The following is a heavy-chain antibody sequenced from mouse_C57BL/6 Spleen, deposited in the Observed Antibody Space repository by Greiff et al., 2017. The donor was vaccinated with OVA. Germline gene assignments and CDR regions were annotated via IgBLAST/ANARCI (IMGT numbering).Heavy chain of an antibody. J-gene: IGHJ2*01. CDR1: GYAFTNYL. V-gene: IGHV1-54*01. CDR2: INPGSGGT. CDR3: ARSKVTTVVANYFDY. D-gene: IGHD1-1*01. Sequence: QVQLQQSGAELVRPGTSVKVSCKASGYAFTNYLIEWVKQRPGQGLEWIGVINPGSGGTNYNGKFKGKATLTADKSSSTAYMQLSSLTSEDSAVYFCARSKVTTVVANYFDYWGQGTTLTVSS.